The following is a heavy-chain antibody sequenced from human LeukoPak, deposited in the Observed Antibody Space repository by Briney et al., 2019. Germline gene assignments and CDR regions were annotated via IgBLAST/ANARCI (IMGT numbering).Heavy chain of an antibody. Sequence: PGGSLRLSCVASEFSFDSSTMSWVRQAAGKGLEWVAKMKEDGSDEKYVDSVKGRFTISRDNAKNSLYLQMDRLRPEDTAVYFCVVGGAGGGYFPNWGQGSLVIASS. CDR2: MKEDGSDE. CDR1: EFSFDSST. V-gene: IGHV3-7*01. J-gene: IGHJ1*01. D-gene: IGHD3-16*01. CDR3: VVGGAGGGYFPN.